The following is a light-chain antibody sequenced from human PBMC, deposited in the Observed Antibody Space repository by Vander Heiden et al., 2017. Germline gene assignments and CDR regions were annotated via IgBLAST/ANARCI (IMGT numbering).Light chain of an antibody. J-gene: IGKJ5*01. CDR3: QQLNSSPIT. CDR1: QGISSY. CDR2: AAA. Sequence: DIQLTHSPSFLSASVGDRVTITCRASQGISSYLAWYQQKPGKAPKLMIYAAATLKSGVPSRFSGSGSGTEFTLTISSLQPEDFATYYCQQLNSSPITVGQGTPMEIK. V-gene: IGKV1-9*01.